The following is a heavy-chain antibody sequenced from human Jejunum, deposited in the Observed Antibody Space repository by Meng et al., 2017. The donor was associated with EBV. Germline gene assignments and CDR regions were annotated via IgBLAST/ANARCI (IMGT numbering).Heavy chain of an antibody. CDR3: ARASSERLLDY. CDR1: TDFISSYEW. V-gene: IGHV4-4*02. Sequence: QVQLQESGPGRVKPSGTLPLTCAVSTDFISSYEWWSWVRQPPGKGLEWLGEINQVGSTYYNPSLKSRVTISIDTSKRQFSLRLNSMTAADTAVYYCARASSERLLDYWGQGTLVTVSS. J-gene: IGHJ4*02. CDR2: INQVGST. D-gene: IGHD1-14*01.